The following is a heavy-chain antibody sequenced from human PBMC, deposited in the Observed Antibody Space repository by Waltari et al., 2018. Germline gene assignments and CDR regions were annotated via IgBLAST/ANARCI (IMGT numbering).Heavy chain of an antibody. D-gene: IGHD3-3*01. V-gene: IGHV1-2*02. CDR1: GYTFNDYY. Sequence: QVQLVQSGADVKKPGASVRVSCTTSGYTFNDYYIYWVRQAPGKGLEWMGWINPNTGATNLAQKYQGRLSMTRDTSITTAYMDLNGLTSDDTAVYYCARDLFPSFWSGYGIDFWGQGTLVTVSS. J-gene: IGHJ3*01. CDR2: INPNTGAT. CDR3: ARDLFPSFWSGYGIDF.